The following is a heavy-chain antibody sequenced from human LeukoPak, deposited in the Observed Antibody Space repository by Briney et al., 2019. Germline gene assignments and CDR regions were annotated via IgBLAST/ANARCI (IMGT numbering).Heavy chain of an antibody. D-gene: IGHD3-3*01. CDR3: ASSPIMNDFWSGYPPFDY. CDR1: GGTFSSYA. V-gene: IGHV1-69*13. CDR2: IIPIFGTA. J-gene: IGHJ4*02. Sequence: SVKVSCKASGGTFSSYAISWVRQAPGQGLEWMGGIIPIFGTANYAQKFQGRVTITADESTSTAYVELSSLRSEDTAVYYCASSPIMNDFWSGYPPFDYWGQGTLVTVSS.